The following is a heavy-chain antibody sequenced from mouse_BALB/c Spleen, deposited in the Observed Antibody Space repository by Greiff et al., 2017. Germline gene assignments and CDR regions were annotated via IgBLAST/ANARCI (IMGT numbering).Heavy chain of an antibody. CDR2: ISSGSSTI. CDR1: GFTFSSFG. V-gene: IGHV5-17*02. J-gene: IGHJ4*01. CDR3: APEWLYAMDY. Sequence: EVKLVESGGGLVQPGGSRKLSCAASGFTFSSFGMHWVRQAPEKGLEWVAYISSGSSTIYYADTVKGRFTISRDNPKNTLFLQMTSLRSEDTAMYYCAPEWLYAMDYWGQGTSVTVSS.